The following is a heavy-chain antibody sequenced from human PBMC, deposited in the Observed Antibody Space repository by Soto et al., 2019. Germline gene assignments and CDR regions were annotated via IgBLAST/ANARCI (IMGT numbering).Heavy chain of an antibody. Sequence: GASVKVSCKASVYTFNSYQMHWVRQATGEELEWMGIINPSDGSTSYAQKLQGRVTMTRDTSTSTVYMELNSLRSEDTAVYYCARHLGMDVWGQGTTVTVSS. CDR2: INPSDGST. J-gene: IGHJ6*02. CDR3: ARHLGMDV. V-gene: IGHV1-46*02. CDR1: VYTFNSYQ.